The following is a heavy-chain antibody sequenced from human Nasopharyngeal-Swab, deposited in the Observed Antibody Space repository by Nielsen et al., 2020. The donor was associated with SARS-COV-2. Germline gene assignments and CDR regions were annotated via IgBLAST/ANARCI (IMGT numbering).Heavy chain of an antibody. J-gene: IGHJ6*02. CDR2: INPNSGGT. CDR3: ARGGDFWSGWELNYFYYYGMDV. CDR1: GYTFTSYD. D-gene: IGHD3-3*01. Sequence: ASAKVSCKASGYTFTSYDINWVRQATGQGLEWMGRINPNSGGTNYAQKSQGRVTMTRDTSISTVYMELSRLRFDDTAVYYCARGGDFWSGWELNYFYYYGMDVWGQGTTVTVSS. V-gene: IGHV1-2*06.